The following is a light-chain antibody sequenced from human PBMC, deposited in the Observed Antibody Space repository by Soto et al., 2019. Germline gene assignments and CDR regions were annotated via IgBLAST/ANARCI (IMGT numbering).Light chain of an antibody. Sequence: QSALAQPASVSGSFGQSITISCSGPNTDLGVYGYVSWYQHHPGKAPKLLIYDVNNRPSGISDRFSGSKSGDTASLTISGLQAEDEADYFCFSKISGFVYGFGTGTKVSDL. J-gene: IGLJ1*01. CDR1: NTDLGVYGY. CDR2: DVN. CDR3: FSKISGFVYG. V-gene: IGLV2-14*01.